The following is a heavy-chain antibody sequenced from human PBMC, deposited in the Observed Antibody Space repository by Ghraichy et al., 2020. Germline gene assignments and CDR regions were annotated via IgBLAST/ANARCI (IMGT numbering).Heavy chain of an antibody. Sequence: SVKVSCKASGGTFSSYAISWVRQAPGQGLEWMGGIIPIFGTANYAQKFQGRVTITADESTSTAYMELSSLRSEDTAVYYCARGVAVAYGSYYYYGMDVWGQGTTVTVSS. CDR2: IIPIFGTA. V-gene: IGHV1-69*13. CDR3: ARGVAVAYGSYYYYGMDV. J-gene: IGHJ6*02. CDR1: GGTFSSYA. D-gene: IGHD6-19*01.